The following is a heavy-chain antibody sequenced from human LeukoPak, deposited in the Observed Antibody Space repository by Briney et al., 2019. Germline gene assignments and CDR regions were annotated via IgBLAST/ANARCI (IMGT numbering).Heavy chain of an antibody. V-gene: IGHV3-23*01. CDR3: AKDRTATAYDAGDY. CDR1: GFTFTTYD. D-gene: IGHD5-12*01. CDR2: ISGSGRTT. Sequence: GGSLRLSCAASGFTFTTYDMTWVRQAPGKGLEWVSGISGSGRTTNYADSVKGRFTISRDNSKNTLFLQMNNLRAEDTAVYYCAKDRTATAYDAGDYWGQGTLVTVSS. J-gene: IGHJ4*02.